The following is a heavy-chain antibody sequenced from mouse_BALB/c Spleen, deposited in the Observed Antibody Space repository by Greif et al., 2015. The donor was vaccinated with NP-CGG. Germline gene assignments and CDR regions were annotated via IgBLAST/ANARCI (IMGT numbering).Heavy chain of an antibody. J-gene: IGHJ2*01. CDR2: INPNNGGT. Sequence: VQLQQSGPELVKPGASVKISCKTSGYTFTEYTMHWVKQSHGKSLVWIGGINPNNGGTSYNQKFKGKAALTVDKSSSTAYMELRSLTSEDSAVYYCAGYYFFDYWGQGTTLTVSS. CDR1: GYTFTEYT. V-gene: IGHV1-18*01. CDR3: AGYYFFDY.